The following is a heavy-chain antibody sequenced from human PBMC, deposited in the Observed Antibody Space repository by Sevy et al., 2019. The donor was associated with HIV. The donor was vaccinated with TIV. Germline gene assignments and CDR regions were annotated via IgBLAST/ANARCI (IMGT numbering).Heavy chain of an antibody. D-gene: IGHD2-21*02. CDR2: INPSGGYT. Sequence: ASVKVSCKASGYIFTSHYIYWVRQAPGQGLEWMALINPSGGYTVYAQKFQGRVSVTADTSTSTVYMDLGSLRSEDTAVFYCARATSCGGDCYFLEYWGPGTLVTVSS. CDR1: GYIFTSHY. V-gene: IGHV1-46*01. CDR3: ARATSCGGDCYFLEY. J-gene: IGHJ4*02.